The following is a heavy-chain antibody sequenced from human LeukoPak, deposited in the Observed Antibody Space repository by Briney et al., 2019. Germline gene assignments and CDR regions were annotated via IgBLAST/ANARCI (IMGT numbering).Heavy chain of an antibody. CDR3: AKFSSGWPFDF. CDR2: IYYSGTT. Sequence: MTSQTLSLTCTVSGGSISSGDYYWSWIRQHPGKGLEWIGYIYYSGTTYYNPSLKSRVTISLDTSKNQFSLKLSSVTAADTAVYYCAKFSSGWPFDFWGQGTLVTVSS. CDR1: GGSISSGDYY. D-gene: IGHD6-19*01. V-gene: IGHV4-31*03. J-gene: IGHJ4*02.